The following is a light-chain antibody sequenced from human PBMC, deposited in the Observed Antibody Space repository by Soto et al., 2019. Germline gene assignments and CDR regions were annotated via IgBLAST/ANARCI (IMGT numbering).Light chain of an antibody. J-gene: IGKJ1*01. CDR3: LQAAGFPWT. Sequence: DIQMTQSPSSVSASVGDRVTITCRASQVFGSWLAWYQQKPGKAPKLLIYAVSSLQTGVSSRFSGSGSGTDFTLTIGSLLPEDFATYYCLQAAGFPWTFGQGTKVEIK. V-gene: IGKV1-12*01. CDR1: QVFGSW. CDR2: AVS.